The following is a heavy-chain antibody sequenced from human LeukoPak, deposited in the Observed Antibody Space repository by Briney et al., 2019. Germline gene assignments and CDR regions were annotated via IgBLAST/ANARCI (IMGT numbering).Heavy chain of an antibody. D-gene: IGHD2-15*01. Sequence: GASVTVSCKASGYTFTSYYMHWVRQAPGQGLEWMGIINPSGGSTSYAQKFQGRVTMTRDMSTSTVYMELRSLRSDDTAVYYCAIQSGWHPFDYWGQGTLVTVSS. V-gene: IGHV1-46*01. CDR1: GYTFTSYY. CDR2: INPSGGST. J-gene: IGHJ4*02. CDR3: AIQSGWHPFDY.